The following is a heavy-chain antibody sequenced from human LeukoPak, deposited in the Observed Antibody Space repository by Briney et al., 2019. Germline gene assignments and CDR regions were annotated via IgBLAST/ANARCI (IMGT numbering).Heavy chain of an antibody. D-gene: IGHD3-22*01. CDR3: VRDHHRRLYDTQARDTFDI. Sequence: PGGSLRLSCAASGFTFSSYSMNWVRQAPGKGLEWVSYISSSSSPIYYADSVKGRFTISRDNAKNSLYLQMNSLRAEDTAVYYCVRDHHRRLYDTQARDTFDIWGQGTMVTVSS. V-gene: IGHV3-48*01. CDR1: GFTFSSYS. J-gene: IGHJ3*02. CDR2: ISSSSSPI.